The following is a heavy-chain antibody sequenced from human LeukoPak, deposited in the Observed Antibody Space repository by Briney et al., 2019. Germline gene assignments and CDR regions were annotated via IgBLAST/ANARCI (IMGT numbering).Heavy chain of an antibody. Sequence: GASVKVSCKASGYTFTSYYMHWVRQAPGQGLEWMGIINPSGGSTSYAQKFQGRVTMTRDTSTSTAYMELRSLRSDDTAVYYCARVGAARLYGMDVWGQGTTVTVSS. V-gene: IGHV1-46*01. CDR2: INPSGGST. CDR1: GYTFTSYY. J-gene: IGHJ6*02. D-gene: IGHD6-13*01. CDR3: ARVGAARLYGMDV.